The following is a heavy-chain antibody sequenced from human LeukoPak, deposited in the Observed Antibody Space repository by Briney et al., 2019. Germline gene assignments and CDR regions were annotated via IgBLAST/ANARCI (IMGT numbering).Heavy chain of an antibody. D-gene: IGHD1-26*01. CDR2: IYPGDSDA. CDR1: GYTFSNYW. J-gene: IGHJ4*02. V-gene: IGHV5-51*01. CDR3: ARRRDLYSGSYYPFDY. Sequence: GESLKISCEGSGYTFSNYWIAWVRQMPGKGLKWMGIIYPGDSDARYSPSFQGQVTISADKSISTAYLQWSSLKASDTAMYYCARRRDLYSGSYYPFDYWGQGTLVTVSS.